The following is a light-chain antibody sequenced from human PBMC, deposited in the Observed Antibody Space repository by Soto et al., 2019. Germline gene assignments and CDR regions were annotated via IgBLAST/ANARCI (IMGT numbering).Light chain of an antibody. CDR3: QQRSNWAIT. CDR2: GAS. CDR1: QSVSSSY. J-gene: IGKJ5*01. V-gene: IGKV3D-20*02. Sequence: EIVLTQSPGTLSVSRGGRATRACRASQSVSSSYLAWYQQKPGQAPRLLIYGASTRALGIPGRLSGSGSGTDFTLPMSSLDPEECAVYNCQQRSNWAITFGQGTRLEIK.